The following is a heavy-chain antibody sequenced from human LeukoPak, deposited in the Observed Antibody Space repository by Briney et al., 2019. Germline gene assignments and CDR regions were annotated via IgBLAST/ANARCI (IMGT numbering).Heavy chain of an antibody. Sequence: SETLSLTCTVSGGSISSSNYYWGWIRQPPGKGLEWIGSIFYSGNTFYNPSLKSRVTISVGTSKIQFSLKLSSVTAADTAVHYCARDLYSSRTNDAFVIWGQGTMVTVSS. CDR1: GGSISSSNYY. V-gene: IGHV4-39*07. CDR3: ARDLYSSRTNDAFVI. CDR2: IFYSGNT. D-gene: IGHD6-13*01. J-gene: IGHJ3*02.